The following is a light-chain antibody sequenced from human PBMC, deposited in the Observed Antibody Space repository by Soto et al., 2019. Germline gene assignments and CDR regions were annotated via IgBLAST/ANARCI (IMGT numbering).Light chain of an antibody. CDR3: TSPTPGSLYV. V-gene: IGLV2-14*01. CDR2: EVS. Sequence: SVRTQPASGSGSPGESSTLSCPGTSSDVGGYNYVCWYQQHPGKAPKLMIYEVSNRPSGVSNRFSGSKSGNTASLTISGLQAEDEADYFCTSPTPGSLYVFGSGTKVTVL. CDR1: SSDVGGYNY. J-gene: IGLJ1*01.